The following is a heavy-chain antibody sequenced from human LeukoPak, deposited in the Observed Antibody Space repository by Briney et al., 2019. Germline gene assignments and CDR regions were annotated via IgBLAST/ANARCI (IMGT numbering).Heavy chain of an antibody. J-gene: IGHJ4*02. D-gene: IGHD4-11*01. V-gene: IGHV3-33*01. CDR1: GFTFRSYG. CDR3: ARDKGTTVNEYYFDY. CDR2: IWYDGSNK. Sequence: GRSLRLSCAASGFTFRSYGMHWVRQAPGKGLEWVAVIWYDGSNKYYADSVKGRFTISRDNSKNTLYLQMNSLRAEDTAVYYCARDKGTTVNEYYFDYWGQGTLVTVSS.